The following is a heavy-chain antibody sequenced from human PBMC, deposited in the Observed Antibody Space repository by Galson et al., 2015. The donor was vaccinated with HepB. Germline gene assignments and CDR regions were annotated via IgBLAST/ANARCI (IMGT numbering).Heavy chain of an antibody. Sequence: SETLSLTCAVSGYSISSSNWWGWIRQPPGKGLEWIGYIYCSGSTYYNPSLNSRVTMSVDTPKNQFSLKLSSVTAVDTAVYYCAKTVVSGVVGGAFDIWGQGTMVTVSS. J-gene: IGHJ3*02. V-gene: IGHV4-28*01. CDR3: AKTVVSGVVGGAFDI. D-gene: IGHD2-2*01. CDR2: IYCSGST. CDR1: GYSISSSNW.